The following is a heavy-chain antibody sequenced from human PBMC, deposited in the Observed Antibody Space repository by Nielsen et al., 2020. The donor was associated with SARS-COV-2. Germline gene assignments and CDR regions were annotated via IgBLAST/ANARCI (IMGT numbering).Heavy chain of an antibody. CDR2: ISRRGSTT. J-gene: IGHJ4*02. Sequence: GGSLRLSCAASGFSLSLYVMNWVRQAPGKGLEWVSSISRRGSTTYADFVKGRFTISRDTAKNSLYLQMSSLRADDTAVYYCARGGETLGMAAAAHLADNWGQGTLVTVSS. CDR1: GFSLSLYV. D-gene: IGHD2-15*01. CDR3: ARGGETLGMAAAAHLADN. V-gene: IGHV3-48*01.